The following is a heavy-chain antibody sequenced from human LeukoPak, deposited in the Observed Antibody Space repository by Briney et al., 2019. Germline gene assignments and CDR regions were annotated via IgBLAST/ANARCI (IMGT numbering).Heavy chain of an antibody. CDR1: RGSFSGYY. Sequence: SETLSLTCAVYRGSFSGYYWTWIRQSPGKGLEWIGEINHSGTTNYNPSLKSRVTISVDTSKNQFSLKLSSVTAADTAVYYCARETYGDYEVGMDVWGKGTTVTVSS. V-gene: IGHV4-34*01. CDR2: INHSGTT. D-gene: IGHD4-17*01. J-gene: IGHJ6*04. CDR3: ARETYGDYEVGMDV.